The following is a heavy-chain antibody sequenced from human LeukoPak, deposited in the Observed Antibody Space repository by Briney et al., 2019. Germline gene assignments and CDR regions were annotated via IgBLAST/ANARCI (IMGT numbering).Heavy chain of an antibody. Sequence: GGSLRLSCAASGFTVSSNSMSWVRQAPGKGLEWVSVIYSDGSTYYADSVKGRFTISRDNSKNTLYLQMNSLRAEDTAVYYCAKLVGVVGATGRFADYWGQGTLVTVSS. J-gene: IGHJ4*02. CDR3: AKLVGVVGATGRFADY. D-gene: IGHD1-26*01. CDR1: GFTVSSNS. V-gene: IGHV3-53*01. CDR2: IYSDGST.